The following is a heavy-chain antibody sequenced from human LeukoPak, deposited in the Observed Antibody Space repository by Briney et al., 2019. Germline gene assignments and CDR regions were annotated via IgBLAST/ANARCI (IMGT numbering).Heavy chain of an antibody. V-gene: IGHV4-61*01. CDR2: IYYSGST. D-gene: IGHD3-16*01. Sequence: SETLSLTCTVSGGSISSVTYYWSWIRQPPGKGLEWIGYIYYSGSTNYNPSLKSRVTISVDTSKNQFSLKLSSVTAADTAVYYCARVGEKGELRLLDYWGQGTLVTVSS. CDR1: GGSISSVTYY. CDR3: ARVGEKGELRLLDY. J-gene: IGHJ4*02.